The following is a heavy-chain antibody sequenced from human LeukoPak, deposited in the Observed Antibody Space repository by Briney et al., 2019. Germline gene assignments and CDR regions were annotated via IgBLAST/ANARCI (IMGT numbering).Heavy chain of an antibody. CDR2: IYYSGST. J-gene: IGHJ3*02. Sequence: SQTLSLTCTVSGGSISSGDYYWSWTRQPPGKGLEWIGYIYYSGSTYYNPSLKSRVTISVDTSKNQFSLKLSSVTAADTAVYYCARARADYGDSGDAFDIWGQGTMVTVSS. CDR3: ARARADYGDSGDAFDI. CDR1: GGSISSGDYY. V-gene: IGHV4-30-4*01. D-gene: IGHD4-17*01.